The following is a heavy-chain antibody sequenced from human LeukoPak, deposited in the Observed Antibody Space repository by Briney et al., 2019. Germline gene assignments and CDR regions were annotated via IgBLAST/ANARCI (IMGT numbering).Heavy chain of an antibody. D-gene: IGHD5-12*01. CDR1: GFTFSGYA. CDR3: AREDSGYDDY. J-gene: IGHJ4*02. Sequence: GRSLRLSCAASGFTFSGYAMTWVRQAPGKGLQWVSTISDSGGNTYYADSVKGRFTISRDNSKNTLYLQMKSLRAEDTAVYYCAREDSGYDDYWGQGILVTVSS. V-gene: IGHV3-23*01. CDR2: ISDSGGNT.